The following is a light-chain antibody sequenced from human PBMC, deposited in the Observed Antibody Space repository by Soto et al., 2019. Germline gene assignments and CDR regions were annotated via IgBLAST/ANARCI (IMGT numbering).Light chain of an antibody. J-gene: IGLJ3*02. CDR1: SSDVGGSKY. CDR3: CSYAGSYTVM. Sequence: QSALTQPRSVSGSPGQSVTISCTGTSSDVGGSKYVSWYQQHPGKAPKLTIYDVSKRPSGVPDRFSGSKSGNTASLTISGLQAEDEADYYCCSYAGSYTVMFDGGTKVTVL. V-gene: IGLV2-11*01. CDR2: DVS.